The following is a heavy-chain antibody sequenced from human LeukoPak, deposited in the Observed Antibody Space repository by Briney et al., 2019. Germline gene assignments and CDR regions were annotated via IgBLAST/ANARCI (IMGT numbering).Heavy chain of an antibody. D-gene: IGHD4-23*01. Sequence: PGGSLRLSCAVSGFTFSSYSMNWVRQAPGKGLEWVSSISSSSSYIYYADSVKGRFTISRDKAKNSLYLQMNSLRAEDTAVCYCARDDQTTVVTPDYWGQGTLVTVSS. J-gene: IGHJ4*02. CDR1: GFTFSSYS. V-gene: IGHV3-21*01. CDR3: ARDDQTTVVTPDY. CDR2: ISSSSSYI.